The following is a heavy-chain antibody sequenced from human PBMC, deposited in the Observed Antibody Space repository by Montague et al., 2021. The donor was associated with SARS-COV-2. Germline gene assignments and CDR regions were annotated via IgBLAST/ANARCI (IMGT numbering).Heavy chain of an antibody. J-gene: IGHJ4*02. CDR1: GGSFSDYH. CDR3: ARGAPGY. Sequence: SETLSLTCAVYGGSFSDYHWTWIRQSPGSGLEWIGQINYCGSTXYNPSLRGRVTISIDTSKNQFSLKLTSVTAADTAVYYCARGAPGYWGQGTLVTVSS. V-gene: IGHV4-34*01. D-gene: IGHD1-1*01. CDR2: INYCGST.